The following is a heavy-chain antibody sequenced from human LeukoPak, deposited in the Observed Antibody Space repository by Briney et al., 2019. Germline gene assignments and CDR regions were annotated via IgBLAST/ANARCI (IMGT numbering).Heavy chain of an antibody. CDR2: ISAYNGNT. CDR1: GYTFTSYG. V-gene: IGHV1-18*01. Sequence: ASVKVSCKASGYTFTSYGISWVRQAPGQGLEWVGWISAYNGNTNYAQKLQGRVTMTRDTSISIAYMELSRLRSDDTAVYYCARMHSSGDWGQGTLVTVSS. CDR3: ARMHSSGD. J-gene: IGHJ4*02. D-gene: IGHD6-25*01.